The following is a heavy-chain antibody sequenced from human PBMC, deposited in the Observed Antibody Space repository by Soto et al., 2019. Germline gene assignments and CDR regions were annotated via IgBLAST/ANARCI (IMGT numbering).Heavy chain of an antibody. CDR1: GYAIGTYNW. CDR3: ARTSRLKTGQLDY. V-gene: IGHV4-28*05. CDR2: IYYTGTV. Sequence: SETLSRTCSVPGYAIGTYNWWAWIRQPPGKGLEWIGYIYYTGTVYYNLSLKNRVSMSVDTARDQFSLRLSSVTAADTAVYYCARTSRLKTGQLDYWGPGALVTVSS. D-gene: IGHD3-9*01. J-gene: IGHJ4*02.